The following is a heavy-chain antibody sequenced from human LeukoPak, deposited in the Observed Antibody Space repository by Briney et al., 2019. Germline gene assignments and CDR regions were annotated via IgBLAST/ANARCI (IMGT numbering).Heavy chain of an antibody. CDR1: GGSFSGYY. Sequence: EPSETLSLTCAVYGGSFSGYYWSWIRQPPGKGLEWIGEINHSGSTNYNPSLKSRVTISVDTSKNQFSLKLSSVTAADTAVYYCAGTDSSGWSRGLSYWGQGTLVTVSS. CDR2: INHSGST. V-gene: IGHV4-34*01. J-gene: IGHJ4*02. D-gene: IGHD6-19*01. CDR3: AGTDSSGWSRGLSY.